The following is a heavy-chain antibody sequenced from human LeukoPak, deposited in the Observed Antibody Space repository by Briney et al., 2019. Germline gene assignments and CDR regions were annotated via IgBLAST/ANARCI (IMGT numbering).Heavy chain of an antibody. CDR1: GYTFTGYY. CDR3: ARDRVSGSPDYYYYYMDV. J-gene: IGHJ6*03. D-gene: IGHD1-26*01. Sequence: ASVKVSCKASGYTFTGYYMHWVRQAPGQGLEWMGWINPNSGGTNYAQKFQGRVTRTRDTSISTAYMELSRLRFDDTAVYYCARDRVSGSPDYYYYYMDVWGKGTTVTVSS. CDR2: INPNSGGT. V-gene: IGHV1-2*02.